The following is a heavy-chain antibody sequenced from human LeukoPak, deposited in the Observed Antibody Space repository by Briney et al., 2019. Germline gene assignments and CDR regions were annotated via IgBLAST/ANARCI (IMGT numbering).Heavy chain of an antibody. CDR2: ISGSGGST. CDR3: AKYPRDYSNYYLDY. CDR1: GFTFSSYA. D-gene: IGHD4-11*01. J-gene: IGHJ4*02. V-gene: IGHV3-23*01. Sequence: GGSLRLSCAASGFTFSSYAMSWVRQAPGKGLEWVSAISGSGGSTYYAGSVKGRFTISRDNSKNTLYLQMNSLRAEDTAVYYCAKYPRDYSNYYLDYWGQGTLVTVSS.